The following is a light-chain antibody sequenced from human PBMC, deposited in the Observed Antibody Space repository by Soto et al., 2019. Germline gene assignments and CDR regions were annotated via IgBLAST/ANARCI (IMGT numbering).Light chain of an antibody. V-gene: IGKV3-20*01. J-gene: IGKJ4*01. CDR3: QQANSCPLT. CDR1: QTVSSNF. CDR2: GAS. Sequence: VLTQSPVTLSLSPGERATLSCRSSQTVSSNFLAWYQEKPGQGPRLLIYGASTRATGIPDRFSGSGSGTDFTLTISSLQPEDFATYYCQQANSCPLTFGGGTKVDIK.